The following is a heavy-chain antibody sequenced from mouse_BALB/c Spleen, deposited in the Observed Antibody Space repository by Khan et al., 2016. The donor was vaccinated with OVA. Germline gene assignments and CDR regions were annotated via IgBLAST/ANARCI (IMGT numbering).Heavy chain of an antibody. D-gene: IGHD2-14*01. CDR1: GYTFTTYT. J-gene: IGHJ3*01. CDR3: AREGAYYRSDGWFAY. V-gene: IGHV1-4*01. Sequence: QVQLKQSGAELARPGASVKMSCKASGYTFTTYTIHWVKQRPGQGLEWIGYIIPTNDYTNYNQKFKDRATLTADKSSSTAYMQLSSLTSEDSALYYCAREGAYYRSDGWFAYWGQGTLGTVSA. CDR2: IIPTNDYT.